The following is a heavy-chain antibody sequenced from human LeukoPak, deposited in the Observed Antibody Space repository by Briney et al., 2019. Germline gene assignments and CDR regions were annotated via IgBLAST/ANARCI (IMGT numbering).Heavy chain of an antibody. Sequence: PGGSLRLSCAASGFTFSSYAMSWVRQAPGKGLDGVSAISGSGGNTYYADSVKGRFTISRDNSKNTLYLQMNSLRAEDTAVYYCAKDQYGGNPQYYFDYWRQGTLVTVSS. D-gene: IGHD4-23*01. CDR3: AKDQYGGNPQYYFDY. J-gene: IGHJ4*02. CDR1: GFTFSSYA. V-gene: IGHV3-23*01. CDR2: ISGSGGNT.